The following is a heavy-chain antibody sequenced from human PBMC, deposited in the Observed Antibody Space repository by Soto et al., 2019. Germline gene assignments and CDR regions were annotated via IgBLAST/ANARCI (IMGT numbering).Heavy chain of an antibody. J-gene: IGHJ4*02. CDR2: ISGSGGST. D-gene: IGHD3-10*01. V-gene: IGHV3-23*01. Sequence: GGSLRLSCAASGFTFSSYAMSWVRQAPGKGLEWVSAISGSGGSTYYADSVKGRFTISRDNSKNTLYLQMNSLRAEDTAVYYCAKDHSPYYYGSGSYYPPDYWGQGTLVTVSS. CDR3: AKDHSPYYYGSGSYYPPDY. CDR1: GFTFSSYA.